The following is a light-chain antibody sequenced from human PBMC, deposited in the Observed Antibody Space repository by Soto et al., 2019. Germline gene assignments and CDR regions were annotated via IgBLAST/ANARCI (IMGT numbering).Light chain of an antibody. CDR2: YDD. CDR1: SSNIGNNA. CDR3: AAWDDSLNAWV. V-gene: IGLV1-36*01. J-gene: IGLJ3*02. Sequence: QSVLTQPPSVSEAPRQRVTISCSGSSSNIGNNAVNWYQQLPGKAPKLLIYYDDLLPSGVSDRFSGSKSGTSASLAISGLQSEDGADYYCAAWDDSLNAWVFGGGTKLIVL.